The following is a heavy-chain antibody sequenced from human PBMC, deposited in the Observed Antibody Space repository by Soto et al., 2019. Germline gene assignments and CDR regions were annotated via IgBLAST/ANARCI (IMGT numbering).Heavy chain of an antibody. J-gene: IGHJ4*02. CDR3: ASHGGNFFDY. D-gene: IGHD2-15*01. V-gene: IGHV4-4*02. CDR1: GGSISSINW. CDR2: IHHSAGT. Sequence: SLTCAVPGGSISSINWWSWVRQPPGKGLEWIGEIHHSAGTHYNPSLESRVTISVDRSNHQFSLKLTSVTAADTAVYYCASHGGNFFDYWGLGTLVTVSS.